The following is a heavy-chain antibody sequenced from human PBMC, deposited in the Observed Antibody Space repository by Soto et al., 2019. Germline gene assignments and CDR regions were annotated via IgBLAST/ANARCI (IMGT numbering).Heavy chain of an antibody. CDR1: GFTFSSYA. J-gene: IGHJ4*02. D-gene: IGHD3-3*01. Sequence: LGGSLRLSCAASGFTFSSYAMSWVRQAPGKGLEWVSAISGSGGSTYYADSVKGRFTISRDNSKNTLYLQMNSLRAEDTAVYYCVKDGTIFGVVLIRYWGQGTLVTVSS. CDR2: ISGSGGST. V-gene: IGHV3-23*01. CDR3: VKDGTIFGVVLIRY.